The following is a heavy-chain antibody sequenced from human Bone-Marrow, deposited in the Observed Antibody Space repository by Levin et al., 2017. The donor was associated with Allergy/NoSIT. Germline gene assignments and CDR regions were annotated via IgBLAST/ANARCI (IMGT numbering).Heavy chain of an antibody. Sequence: GGSLRLSCAASGFTFSSYAMHWVRQAPGKGLEWVAVISYDGSNKYYADSVKGRFTISRDNSKNTLYLQMNSLRAEDTAVYYCARMEWEHTPGDWFDPWGQGTLVTVSS. D-gene: IGHD1-26*01. CDR1: GFTFSSYA. CDR2: ISYDGSNK. V-gene: IGHV3-30*04. CDR3: ARMEWEHTPGDWFDP. J-gene: IGHJ5*02.